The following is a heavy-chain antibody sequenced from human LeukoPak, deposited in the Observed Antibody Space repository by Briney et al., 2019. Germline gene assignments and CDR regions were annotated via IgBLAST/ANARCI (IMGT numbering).Heavy chain of an antibody. Sequence: PGRSLRLSCAASGFTFDDYAIHWVRQAPGKGLEWVSGISWNSGSIGYADSVKGRFTISRDNAKNSLYLQMNSLRAEDTALYYCAKGYGSGTAYGLDVWGQGTTVTVSS. CDR3: AKGYGSGTAYGLDV. D-gene: IGHD3-10*01. CDR1: GFTFDDYA. CDR2: ISWNSGSI. V-gene: IGHV3-9*01. J-gene: IGHJ6*02.